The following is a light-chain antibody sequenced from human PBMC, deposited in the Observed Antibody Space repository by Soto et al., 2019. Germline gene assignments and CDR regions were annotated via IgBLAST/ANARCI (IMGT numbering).Light chain of an antibody. CDR1: QSVSSSY. V-gene: IGKV3-20*01. J-gene: IGKJ4*01. CDR2: GAS. Sequence: EIVLTQSPGTLALSPGERATLSCRASQSVSSSYLAWYQQKPGQAPRLLIYGASSRATGIPDMFSGSGSGTDFTITISRLEPEDFAVYYCQQYGSSPLTFGGGTEVEIK. CDR3: QQYGSSPLT.